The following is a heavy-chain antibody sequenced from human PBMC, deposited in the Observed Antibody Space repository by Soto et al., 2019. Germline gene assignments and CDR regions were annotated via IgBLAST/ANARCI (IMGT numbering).Heavy chain of an antibody. V-gene: IGHV3-23*01. D-gene: IGHD2-15*01. J-gene: IGHJ4*02. CDR3: AKRRGAGGHFGY. CDR1: GCTFSSYA. Sequence: PGGSLRLSCAASGCTFSSYAMGWVRQGPGKGLAWVAVVSIGGSTHYADSVRGRFTNSRDNSKNTLSLQMNSLTAEDTAVYFCAKRRGAGGHFGYWGQGGLVTVSS. CDR2: VSIGGST.